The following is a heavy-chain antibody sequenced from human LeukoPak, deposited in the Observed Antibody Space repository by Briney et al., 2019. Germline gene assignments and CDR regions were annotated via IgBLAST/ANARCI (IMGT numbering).Heavy chain of an antibody. CDR3: ASGLFSSGWYPIDY. V-gene: IGHV3-48*03. Sequence: GGSLRLSCAASGFTFSSYEMNWVRQAPGKGLEWVSYISSSGSTIYYADSVKGRFTISRDNAKNSLYLQMNSLRAEDTAVYYCASGLFSSGWYPIDYWGQGTLVTVSS. D-gene: IGHD6-19*01. J-gene: IGHJ4*02. CDR2: ISSSGSTI. CDR1: GFTFSSYE.